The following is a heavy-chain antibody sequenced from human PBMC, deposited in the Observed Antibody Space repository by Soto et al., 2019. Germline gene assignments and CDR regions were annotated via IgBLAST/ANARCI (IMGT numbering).Heavy chain of an antibody. CDR2: INPNSGGT. J-gene: IGHJ6*02. Sequence: AASVKVSCKASGYTFSGYYIHWLRQAPGQGLEWMGWINPNSGGTNYAQKFQGRVTVTRDTPTSTAYMELSRLTSDDTAVYYCARSLTEGYCTITGCYTRPLYGMDVWGQGTTVTVSS. D-gene: IGHD2-2*02. CDR3: ARSLTEGYCTITGCYTRPLYGMDV. CDR1: GYTFSGYY. V-gene: IGHV1-2*02.